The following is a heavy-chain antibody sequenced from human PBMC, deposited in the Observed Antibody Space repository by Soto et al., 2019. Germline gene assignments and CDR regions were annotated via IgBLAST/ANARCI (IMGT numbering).Heavy chain of an antibody. J-gene: IGHJ6*02. CDR3: AQVPTAQRYYVSAMDV. V-gene: IGHV4-31*03. Sequence: QVQLEESGPGLVKPSQTLSLTCSVSGGSINNGMYYWSWIRQHPGKGLEWIGYIYFNGNTYYHPSQTIGFFRSLDMSMIQFSPNMSSVTALDAAVYYCAQVPTAQRYYVSAMDVCGHGTTVAVSS. D-gene: IGHD2-2*01. CDR1: GGSINNGMYY. CDR2: IYFNGNT.